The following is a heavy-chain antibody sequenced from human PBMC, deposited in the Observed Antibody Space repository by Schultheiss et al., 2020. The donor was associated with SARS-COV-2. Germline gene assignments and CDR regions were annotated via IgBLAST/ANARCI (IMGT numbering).Heavy chain of an antibody. J-gene: IGHJ6*02. D-gene: IGHD6-19*01. V-gene: IGHV4-38-2*01. CDR3: ARAVARTNYGMDV. CDR1: GYSISSGYY. Sequence: SETLSLTCAVSGYSISSGYYWGWIRQPPGKGLEWIGSIYHSGSTYYNPSLKSRVTISIDTSTNQFSLRLSSVTAADTAVYYCARAVARTNYGMDVWGQGTTVTVSS. CDR2: IYHSGST.